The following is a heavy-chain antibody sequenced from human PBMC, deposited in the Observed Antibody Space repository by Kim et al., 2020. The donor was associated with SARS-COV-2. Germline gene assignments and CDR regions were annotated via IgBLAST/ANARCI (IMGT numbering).Heavy chain of an antibody. CDR3: ARTVGYCSSTSCSGDY. J-gene: IGHJ4*02. D-gene: IGHD2-2*01. V-gene: IGHV4-39*01. Sequence: SLKSRVTISVDTSKNQFSLKLSSVTAADTAVYYCARTVGYCSSTSCSGDYWGQGTLVTVSS.